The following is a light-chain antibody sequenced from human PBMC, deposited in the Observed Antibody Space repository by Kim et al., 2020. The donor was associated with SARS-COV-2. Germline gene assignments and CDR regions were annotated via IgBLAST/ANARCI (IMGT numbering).Light chain of an antibody. Sequence: SASVGDRVTITCRASQCISNALAWYQQKPGNAPKLLIYGASNLESAVPSRFSGSGSGTEFTLTITSLQPDDVATYYCQQYSIYWTFGQGTKVDIK. CDR3: QQYSIYWT. CDR1: QCISNA. CDR2: GAS. V-gene: IGKV1-13*02. J-gene: IGKJ1*01.